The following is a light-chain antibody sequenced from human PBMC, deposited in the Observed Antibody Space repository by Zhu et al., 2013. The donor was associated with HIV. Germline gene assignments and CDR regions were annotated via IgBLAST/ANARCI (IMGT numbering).Light chain of an antibody. Sequence: DIVLTQSPDSLTASLGERATINCKSSRTILYSYNNKTTWLGISRNRDEPPKLLIYWSSIRESGVPDRFSGSGSGTNFTLTISSLQPEDVAVYFCQQYFSPPLTFGGGT. CDR2: WSS. J-gene: IGKJ4*01. CDR1: RTILYSYNNKTT. V-gene: IGKV4-1*01. CDR3: QQYFSPPLT.